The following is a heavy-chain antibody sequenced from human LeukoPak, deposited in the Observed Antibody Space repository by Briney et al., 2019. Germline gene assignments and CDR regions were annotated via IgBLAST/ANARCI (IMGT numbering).Heavy chain of an antibody. J-gene: IGHJ5*02. CDR3: ARDGRGSRSSWFDP. Sequence: ASVKVSCKASGYTFTNYYMHWVRQAPGQGLEWLGLITPSGGSTWYAQKFQGRVTMTRDMSTSTDYMELSSLRSEDTAVYYCARDGRGSRSSWFDPWGQGTLVIVSS. V-gene: IGHV1-46*01. D-gene: IGHD3-10*01. CDR2: ITPSGGST. CDR1: GYTFTNYY.